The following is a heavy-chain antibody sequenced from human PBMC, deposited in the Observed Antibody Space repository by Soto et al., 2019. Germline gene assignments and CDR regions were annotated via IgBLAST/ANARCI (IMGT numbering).Heavy chain of an antibody. CDR3: ASVKTYDSSGPHDAFDI. CDR2: IYYSGST. CDR1: GGSISSGGYY. J-gene: IGHJ3*02. V-gene: IGHV4-31*03. Sequence: QVQLQESGPGLVKPSQTLSLTCTVSGGSISSGGYYWSWIRQHPGKGLEWIGYIYYSGSTYYNPSLKSRVTITVDTSKNQFSLKLSSVTAADTAVYFCASVKTYDSSGPHDAFDIWGQGTMVTVSS. D-gene: IGHD3-22*01.